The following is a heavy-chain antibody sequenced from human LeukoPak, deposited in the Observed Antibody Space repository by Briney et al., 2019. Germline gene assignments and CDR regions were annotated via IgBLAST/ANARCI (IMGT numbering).Heavy chain of an antibody. CDR3: ASIKVAVAGSGA. CDR1: GFTVSSNS. J-gene: IGHJ4*02. CDR2: IYSGGST. Sequence: GGSLRLSCAASGFTVSSNSMSWVRQAPGKGLEWVSVIYSGGSTYYADSVKGRFTISRDNSKNTLYLQMNSLRAEDTAVYYCASIKVAVAGSGAWGQGTLVTVSS. V-gene: IGHV3-53*01. D-gene: IGHD6-19*01.